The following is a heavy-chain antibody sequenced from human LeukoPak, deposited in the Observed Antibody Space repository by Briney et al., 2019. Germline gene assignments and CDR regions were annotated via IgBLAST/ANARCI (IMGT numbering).Heavy chain of an antibody. J-gene: IGHJ6*01. CDR2: ISESGDAT. CDR3: AKMKGHPLPKYYMDV. V-gene: IGHV3-23*01. CDR1: GFTFSNFG. D-gene: IGHD1-26*01. Sequence: QSGGSLRLSCLASGFTFSNFGMSWVRHTPGKGLEWVSAISESGDATFYADSVQGRFTISRDNSKNTLYLEMNSLRAEDTAIYYCAKMKGHPLPKYYMDVWGQGTTVTVSS.